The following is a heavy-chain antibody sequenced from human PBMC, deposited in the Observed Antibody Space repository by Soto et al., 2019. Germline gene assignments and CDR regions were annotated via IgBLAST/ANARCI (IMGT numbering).Heavy chain of an antibody. CDR1: GFTFSSYA. D-gene: IGHD3-9*01. CDR3: AKDIVTGYHIALDV. J-gene: IGHJ4*02. V-gene: IGHV3-23*01. Sequence: GSMRLSCAASGFTFSSYAMSWVRQAPGKGLEWVSAISGSGGSTYYADCVKGRFTISRDNSKNTLYLQMNGLRAEDTALYYCAKDIVTGYHIALDVSGEGSLVTV. CDR2: ISGSGGST.